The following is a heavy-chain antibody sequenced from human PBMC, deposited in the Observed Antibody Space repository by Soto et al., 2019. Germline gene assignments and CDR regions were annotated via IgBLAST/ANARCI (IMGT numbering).Heavy chain of an antibody. CDR3: ATNEGRDGYSFDY. V-gene: IGHV1-69*01. J-gene: IGHJ4*02. Sequence: QVQLVQSGAEVKKPGSSVKVSCKASGVTFSRQDMRWVRQAPGQGLEWMGGIIPIFGTPQYAEMFQDRVTLTADESTSSAYMELSSLTSEDTAVYYCATNEGRDGYSFDYWGQETLVTVSS. CDR1: GVTFSRQD. CDR2: IIPIFGTP. D-gene: IGHD5-12*01.